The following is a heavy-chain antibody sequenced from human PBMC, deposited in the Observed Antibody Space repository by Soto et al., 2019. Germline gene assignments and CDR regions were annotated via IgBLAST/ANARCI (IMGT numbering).Heavy chain of an antibody. CDR2: IIPIFGTA. J-gene: IGHJ6*02. D-gene: IGHD6-13*01. CDR1: GGTFSSYA. CDR3: ARSYSSSWYRYYYYGMDV. V-gene: IGHV1-69*01. Sequence: QVQLVQSGAEVKKPGSSVKVSCKASGGTFSSYAISWVRQAPGQGLEWMGGIIPIFGTANYAQKFQGRVTITADESTSTAYMELGSLRSEDTAVYYCARSYSSSWYRYYYYGMDVWGQGTTVTVSS.